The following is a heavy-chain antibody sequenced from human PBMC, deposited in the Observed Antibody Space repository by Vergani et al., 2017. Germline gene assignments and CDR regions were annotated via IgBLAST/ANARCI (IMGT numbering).Heavy chain of an antibody. Sequence: EVQLVESGGGLVQPGRSLRLSCTASGFTFGDYAMSWFRQAPGKGLEWVGFIRSKAYGGTTEYAASVKGRFTISRDDSKSIAYLQMNSLKTEDTAVYYLTKGVYDVSSPPYYLACGGQGSLV. D-gene: IGHD5/OR15-5a*01. V-gene: IGHV3-49*03. CDR1: GFTFGDYA. J-gene: IGHJ4*02. CDR3: TKGVYDVSSPPYYLAC. CDR2: IRSKAYGGTT.